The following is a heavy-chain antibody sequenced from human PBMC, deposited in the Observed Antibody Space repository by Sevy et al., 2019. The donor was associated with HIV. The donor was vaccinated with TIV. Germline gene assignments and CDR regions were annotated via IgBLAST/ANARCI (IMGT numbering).Heavy chain of an antibody. V-gene: IGHV1-2*06. CDR1: GYTFTGYY. Sequence: ASVKVSCKASGYTFTGYYMHWVRQAPGQGLEWMGRINPNSGGTNYAPKFQGRVTMTRNTSISTAYMELSRLRSDDTAVYYCASCVEQQLVFGEDAFDIWGQGTMVTVSS. D-gene: IGHD6-13*01. CDR2: INPNSGGT. J-gene: IGHJ3*02. CDR3: ASCVEQQLVFGEDAFDI.